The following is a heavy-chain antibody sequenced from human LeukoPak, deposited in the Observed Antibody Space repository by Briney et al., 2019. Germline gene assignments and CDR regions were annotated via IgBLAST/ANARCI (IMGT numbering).Heavy chain of an antibody. CDR1: GFTFSIYW. D-gene: IGHD3-3*01. J-gene: IGHJ6*03. CDR2: INGDGRTA. Sequence: PGGSLRLSCAASGFTFSIYWMHWVRQAPGEGLVWVSRINGDGRTATYADSVKGRFTISRDNAKNTLSLQMNNLRVEDTAVYYCARLGDFWSDNYYMDVWGKGTTVTVSS. V-gene: IGHV3-74*01. CDR3: ARLGDFWSDNYYMDV.